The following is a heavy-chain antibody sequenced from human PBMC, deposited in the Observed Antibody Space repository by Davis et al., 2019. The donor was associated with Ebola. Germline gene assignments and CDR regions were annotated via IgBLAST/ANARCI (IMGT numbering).Heavy chain of an antibody. Sequence: ASVKVSCKASGYTFTSYDINWVRQATGQGLEWMGWMNPNSGNTGYAQKFQGRVTMTRDTSISTAYMELSRLRSDDTAVYYCARAIYYYDNNGYSDYWGQGTLVTVSS. CDR1: GYTFTSYD. CDR2: MNPNSGNT. D-gene: IGHD3-22*01. J-gene: IGHJ4*02. V-gene: IGHV1-8*01. CDR3: ARAIYYYDNNGYSDY.